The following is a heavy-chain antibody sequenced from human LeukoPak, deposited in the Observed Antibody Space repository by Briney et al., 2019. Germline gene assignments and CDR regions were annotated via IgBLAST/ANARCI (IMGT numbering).Heavy chain of an antibody. V-gene: IGHV3-23*01. J-gene: IGHJ4*02. CDR3: AKRDSSGSYYFDR. Sequence: PGGFLRLSCAASGFTFSSYAMSWVRQAPGKGLEWVSSISKGVGSTFYADSVKGRFTISRGNSKNTLYLQMNSLRAEDTAVYYCAKRDSSGSYYFDRWGQGTLVTVSS. D-gene: IGHD6-19*01. CDR2: ISKGVGST. CDR1: GFTFSSYA.